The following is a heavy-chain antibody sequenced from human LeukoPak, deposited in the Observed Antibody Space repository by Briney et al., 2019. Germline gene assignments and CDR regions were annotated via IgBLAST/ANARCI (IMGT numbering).Heavy chain of an antibody. Sequence: SETLSLTCTVSGGSISSYYWSWIRQPPGKGLEWIGYIYYSGSTNYNPSLKSRVTISVDTSKNKLSLKLSSVTAADTAVYYCASSMRASSRWYDYWGQGALVTVSS. V-gene: IGHV4-59*01. J-gene: IGHJ4*02. CDR3: ASSMRASSRWYDY. CDR2: IYYSGST. D-gene: IGHD6-13*01. CDR1: GGSISSYY.